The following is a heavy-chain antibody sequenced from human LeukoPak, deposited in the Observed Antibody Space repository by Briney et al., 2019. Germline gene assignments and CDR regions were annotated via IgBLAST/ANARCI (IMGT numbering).Heavy chain of an antibody. CDR3: TSGPPTGDRGYYYYYMDV. V-gene: IGHV4-39*07. CDR2: MFYRGTT. Sequence: SETLSLTCTGSGGSISSSRYYWGWIRQPPGKGLEWIGSMFYRGTTYYNPSLKSRVTISVETSKNQFSLNLSSVNAADTAVYYCTSGPPTGDRGYYYYYMDVWGKGATVTVSS. D-gene: IGHD7-27*01. CDR1: GGSISSSRYY. J-gene: IGHJ6*03.